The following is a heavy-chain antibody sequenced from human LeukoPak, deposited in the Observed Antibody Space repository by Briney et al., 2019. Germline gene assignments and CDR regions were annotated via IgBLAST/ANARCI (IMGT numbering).Heavy chain of an antibody. J-gene: IGHJ6*02. D-gene: IGHD6-13*01. V-gene: IGHV3-7*04. CDR3: AREIPQQLVAMDV. Sequence: PGGSLRLSCAASGFSFSTYWMSWVGQAPGKGLEWLANIKEDGTGKNHVDSVKGRFTISRDNTKNSLYLQMNGLRAEDTAVYYCAREIPQQLVAMDVWGQGTTVTVSS. CDR2: IKEDGTGK. CDR1: GFSFSTYW.